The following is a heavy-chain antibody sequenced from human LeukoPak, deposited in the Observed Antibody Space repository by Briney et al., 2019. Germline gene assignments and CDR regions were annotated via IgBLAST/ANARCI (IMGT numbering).Heavy chain of an antibody. J-gene: IGHJ3*02. CDR3: AKDPNGDYVGTFDM. D-gene: IGHD4-23*01. Sequence: GGSLRLSCAASGFTFSSYAMHWVRQAPGKGLEWVAVISYDGSNKYYADSVKGRFTISRDNSKNTLYLQMNSLRAEDAAVYYCAKDPNGDYVGTFDMWGLGTMVTVSS. CDR1: GFTFSSYA. CDR2: ISYDGSNK. V-gene: IGHV3-30-3*01.